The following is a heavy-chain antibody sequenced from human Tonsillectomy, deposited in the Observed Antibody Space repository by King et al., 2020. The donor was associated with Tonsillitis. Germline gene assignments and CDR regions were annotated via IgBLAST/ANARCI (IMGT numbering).Heavy chain of an antibody. D-gene: IGHD2-2*01. Sequence: VQLVESGGGLVSPGESLRLSCAASGFTFSDAWMSWVRQAPGKGLEWLGRIKGKSNGGTIEYPAPARGRFTISRDDSKNTVYLQRNSLKSEDTGVYYCTTDWAVLPDVFLDYWGQGTLVTVST. CDR3: TTDWAVLPDVFLDY. J-gene: IGHJ4*02. CDR2: IKGKSNGGTI. V-gene: IGHV3-15*01. CDR1: GFTFSDAW.